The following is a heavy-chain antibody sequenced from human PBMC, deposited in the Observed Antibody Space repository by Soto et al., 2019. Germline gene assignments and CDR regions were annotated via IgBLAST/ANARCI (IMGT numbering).Heavy chain of an antibody. CDR1: GGSFGSHY. D-gene: IGHD6-19*01. CDR2: IYYTGST. J-gene: IGHJ4*02. V-gene: IGHV4-59*11. CDR3: AREQSSGWHRIHDF. Sequence: SETLSLTCTVSGGSFGSHYWSWVRQSPGKGLEWIGYIYYTGSTYYNPSLKSRVTMSVDTSKNQFSLKLTSVTAADTAVYFCAREQSSGWHRIHDFWGQGTQVTVSS.